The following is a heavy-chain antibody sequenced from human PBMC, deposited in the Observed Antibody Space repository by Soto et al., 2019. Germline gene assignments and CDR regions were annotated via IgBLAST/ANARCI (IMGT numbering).Heavy chain of an antibody. CDR3: ARDLTVGATLGYFVY. Sequence: QVQLVQSGAEVKKPGASVKVSCKASGYTFTGYYMHWVRQAPGQGLEWMGWINPIFGTANYAQKFQGRVTITADESTSTAYMELSSLRSEDTAVYYCARDLTVGATLGYFVYWGQGTLVTVSS. CDR2: INPIFGTA. J-gene: IGHJ4*02. CDR1: GYTFTGYY. D-gene: IGHD1-26*01. V-gene: IGHV1-69*01.